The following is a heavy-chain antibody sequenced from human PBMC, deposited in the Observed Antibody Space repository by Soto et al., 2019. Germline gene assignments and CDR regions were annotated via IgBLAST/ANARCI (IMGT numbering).Heavy chain of an antibody. V-gene: IGHV1-69*13. Sequence: SVKVSCKASAYTFTNYGISWVRQAPGQGLEWMGGIIPIFGTANYAQKFQGRVTITADESTSTAYMELSSLRSEDTAVYYCARDLVYNFNWFDPWGQGTLVTVSS. D-gene: IGHD1-20*01. CDR1: AYTFTNYG. J-gene: IGHJ5*02. CDR3: ARDLVYNFNWFDP. CDR2: IIPIFGTA.